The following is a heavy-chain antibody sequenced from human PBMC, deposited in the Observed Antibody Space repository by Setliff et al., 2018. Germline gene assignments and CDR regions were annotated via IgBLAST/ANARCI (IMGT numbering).Heavy chain of an antibody. CDR3: ATDLKFTRFCFGSNCYSGAFEM. J-gene: IGHJ3*02. Sequence: ASVKVSCKASGGSFRTSSISWVRQAPGQGLEWMGGIIPILNKPNYAQSFQGRVAITADKSTTTSYMELSGLRSEDTSLYFCATDLKFTRFCFGSNCYSGAFEMWGQGTMVTVSS. V-gene: IGHV1-69*10. CDR1: GGSFRTSS. D-gene: IGHD2-21*02. CDR2: IIPILNKP.